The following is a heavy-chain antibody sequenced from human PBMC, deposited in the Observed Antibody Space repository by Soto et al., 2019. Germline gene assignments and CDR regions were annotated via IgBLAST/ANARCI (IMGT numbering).Heavy chain of an antibody. V-gene: IGHV1-18*01. CDR3: SRPCGSYGDYAWTLRY. CDR2: TSAYNGNT. D-gene: IGHD4-17*01. Sequence: QVQLLQSGAEVKKPGASVKVSCKASGYTFSGYAISWVRQAPGQGLERMGWTSAYNGNTNTLQKFQVRVTMTIDTSTSTAYRELRRLRSDETAVYYCSRPCGSYGDYAWTLRYRGHGTLVTVSS. J-gene: IGHJ4*01. CDR1: GYTFSGYA.